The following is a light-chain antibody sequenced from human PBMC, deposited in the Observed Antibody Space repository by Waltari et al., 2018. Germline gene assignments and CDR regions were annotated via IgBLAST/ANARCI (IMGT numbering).Light chain of an antibody. CDR2: GAS. V-gene: IGKV3-15*01. CDR1: RSVRSH. J-gene: IGKJ2*01. Sequence: EIMLTQSPGALSVSPGERATLSCRASRSVRSHLVWFQQKPGQAPRLLIYGASTRATDIPARFSGSGSETEFTLTISSMQSEDFAVYYCQQYHTWPRTFGQGTKLDIK. CDR3: QQYHTWPRT.